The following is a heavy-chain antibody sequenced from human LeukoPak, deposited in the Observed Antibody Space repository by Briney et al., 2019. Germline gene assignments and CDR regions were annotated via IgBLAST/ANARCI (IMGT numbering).Heavy chain of an antibody. V-gene: IGHV3-49*04. Sequence: GGSLRLSCTASGFTFGDYAMSWVRQAPGKGLEWVGFIRSKASGGTTEYTASVKGGFTISRDDSKSIAYLQMNSLITEDTAVYYCTRGYSIGYWGQGTQVTVSS. D-gene: IGHD6-6*01. CDR1: GFTFGDYA. J-gene: IGHJ4*02. CDR3: TRGYSIGY. CDR2: IRSKASGGTT.